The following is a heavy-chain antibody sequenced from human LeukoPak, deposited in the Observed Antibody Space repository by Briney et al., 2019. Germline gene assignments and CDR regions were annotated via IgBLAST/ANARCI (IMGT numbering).Heavy chain of an antibody. V-gene: IGHV1-18*01. J-gene: IGHJ6*02. D-gene: IGHD6-13*01. CDR2: ISAYNGNT. Sequence: ASVKVSCKASGYTFTSYGISRVRQAPGQGLEWMGWISAYNGNTNYAQKLQDRVTMTTDTSTSTAYMELRSLRSDDTAVYYCARDDKGGGYSSSWYWYYYYGMDVWGQGTTVTVSS. CDR1: GYTFTSYG. CDR3: ARDDKGGGYSSSWYWYYYYGMDV.